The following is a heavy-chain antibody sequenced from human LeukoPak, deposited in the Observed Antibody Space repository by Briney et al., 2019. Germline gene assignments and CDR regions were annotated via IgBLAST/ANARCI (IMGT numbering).Heavy chain of an antibody. CDR2: ISAYNGNT. Sequence: GASVKVSCKASGYTFTSYGISWVRQAPGQGLEWMGWISAYNGNTNYAQKLQGRVTMTTDTSTSTAYMELRSLRPDDTAVYYCARDRPYYYDSSRAFDIWGQGTMVTVSS. CDR3: ARDRPYYYDSSRAFDI. CDR1: GYTFTSYG. J-gene: IGHJ3*02. V-gene: IGHV1-18*01. D-gene: IGHD3-22*01.